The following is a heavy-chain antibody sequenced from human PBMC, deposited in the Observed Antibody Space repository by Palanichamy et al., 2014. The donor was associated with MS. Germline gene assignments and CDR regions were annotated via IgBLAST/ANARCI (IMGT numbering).Heavy chain of an antibody. J-gene: IGHJ6*02. V-gene: IGHV1-18*04. D-gene: IGHD2-2*01. CDR1: GYTFTSYG. CDR3: AREKQSIVVVPAVTYYHYYYGMDV. Sequence: LVQSGAEVKKPGASVKVSCKASGYTFTSYGISWVRQAPGQGLEWMGWISAYNGNTNYAQKLQGRVTMTTDTSTSTAYMELRSLRSDDTAVYYCAREKQSIVVVPAVTYYHYYYGMDVWGQGTTVTVSS. CDR2: ISAYNGNT.